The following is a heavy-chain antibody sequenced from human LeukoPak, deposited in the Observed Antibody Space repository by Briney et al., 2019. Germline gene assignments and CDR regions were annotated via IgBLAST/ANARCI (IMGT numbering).Heavy chain of an antibody. CDR2: ISGSGGST. D-gene: IGHD3-22*01. CDR1: GFTFSSYA. CDR3: AKWDYYDSSGYYYFDY. J-gene: IGHJ4*02. V-gene: IGHV3-23*01. Sequence: GGSLRLSCAASGFTFSSYAMSWVRQGPGKGLEWVSAISGSGGSTYYADSVKGRFTISRDNSKNTLYLQMNSLRAEDTAVYYCAKWDYYDSSGYYYFDYWGQGTLVTVSS.